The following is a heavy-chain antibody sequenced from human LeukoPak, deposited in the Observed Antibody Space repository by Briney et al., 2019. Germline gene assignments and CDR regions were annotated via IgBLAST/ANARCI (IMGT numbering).Heavy chain of an antibody. CDR2: INHNGNVN. CDR3: ARGGGLDV. V-gene: IGHV3-7*03. CDR1: GFTLSSYS. J-gene: IGHJ6*02. Sequence: GGSLRLSCAASGFTLSSYSMNWVRQAPGKGLEWVASINHNGNVNYYVDSVKGRFTISRDNAKNSLYLQMSNLRAEDTAVYFCARGGGLDVWGQGATVTVSS. D-gene: IGHD3-16*01.